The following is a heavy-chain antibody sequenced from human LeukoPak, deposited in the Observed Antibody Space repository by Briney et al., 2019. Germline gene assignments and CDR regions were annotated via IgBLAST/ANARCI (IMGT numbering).Heavy chain of an antibody. D-gene: IGHD3-10*01. CDR1: GFTFSNAW. J-gene: IGHJ4*02. CDR2: IKSKTDGGTT. Sequence: GGSLRLSCAASGFTFSNAWMSWVRQAPGKGLEWVGRIKSKTDGGTTDYAAPVKGRFTISRDDSKNTLYLQMNSLKTEDTAVYYCTVVNYGSGSYPLGYWGQGTLVTVSS. V-gene: IGHV3-15*01. CDR3: TVVNYGSGSYPLGY.